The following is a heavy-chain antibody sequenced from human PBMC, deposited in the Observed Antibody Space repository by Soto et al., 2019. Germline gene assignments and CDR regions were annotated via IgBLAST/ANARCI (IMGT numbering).Heavy chain of an antibody. CDR2: INPKNGDR. Sequence: GASVKVSCKTSGYTFSDYYMHWIRQAPGQGLEWVGWINPKNGDRKFAQTFQGRSTISRDNSKNTLYLQMNSLRAEDTAVYYCARDGAPYYYDSSGYDFFDYWGQGTLVTVSS. J-gene: IGHJ4*02. CDR1: GYTFSDYY. D-gene: IGHD3-22*01. V-gene: IGHV1-2*02. CDR3: ARDGAPYYYDSSGYDFFDY.